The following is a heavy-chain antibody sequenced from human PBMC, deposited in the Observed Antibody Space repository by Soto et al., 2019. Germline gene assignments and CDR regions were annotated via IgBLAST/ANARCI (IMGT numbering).Heavy chain of an antibody. CDR2: IYYSGST. D-gene: IGHD1-26*01. Sequence: SETLSLTCTVSGGSISSGGYYWTWIRQPPGKGLEWIGYIYYSGSTNYNPSLKSRVTISVDTSKNQFSLKLSSVTAADTAVYYCARTSRSGATGYYYYGMDVWGQGTTVTVSS. J-gene: IGHJ6*02. CDR1: GGSISSGGYY. CDR3: ARTSRSGATGYYYYGMDV. V-gene: IGHV4-61*08.